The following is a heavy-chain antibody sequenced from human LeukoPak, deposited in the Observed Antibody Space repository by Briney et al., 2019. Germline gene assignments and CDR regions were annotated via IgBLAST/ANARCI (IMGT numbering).Heavy chain of an antibody. D-gene: IGHD3-22*01. CDR2: IYYSGST. Sequence: SETLSLTCTVSGGSTSSYYWSWIRQPPGKGLEWIGYIYYSGSTNYNPSLKSRVTISVDTSKNQFSLKLSSVTAADTAVYYCARDSGDGYFDYWGQGTLVTVSS. CDR3: ARDSGDGYFDY. V-gene: IGHV4-59*01. CDR1: GGSTSSYY. J-gene: IGHJ4*02.